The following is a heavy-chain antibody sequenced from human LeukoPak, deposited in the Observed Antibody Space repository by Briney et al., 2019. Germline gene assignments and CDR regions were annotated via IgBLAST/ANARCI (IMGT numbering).Heavy chain of an antibody. CDR3: AKENLYYGSGSLSGFDY. Sequence: AGGSLRLSCVASGFTFSSYGMHWVRQAPGKWLEWVAFIRDDATNKYYADSVNGRFIISRDNSNNTLYLQMNSLRAEDTAVYYCAKENLYYGSGSLSGFDYWGQGTLVTVST. J-gene: IGHJ4*02. CDR2: IRDDATNK. V-gene: IGHV3-30*02. CDR1: GFTFSSYG. D-gene: IGHD3-10*01.